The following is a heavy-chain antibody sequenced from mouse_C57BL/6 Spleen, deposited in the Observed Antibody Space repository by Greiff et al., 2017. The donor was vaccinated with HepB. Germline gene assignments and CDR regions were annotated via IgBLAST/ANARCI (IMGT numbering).Heavy chain of an antibody. Sequence: VQLQQSGAELVRPGASVTLSCKASGYTFTDYEMHWVKQTPVPGLEWIGAIDPETGGTAYNQKFKGKAILTADKSSSTAYMELRSLTSEDSAVYYCTRRAYYGNDFYFDYWGQGTTLTVSS. CDR1: GYTFTDYE. J-gene: IGHJ2*01. V-gene: IGHV1-15*01. D-gene: IGHD2-9*01. CDR2: IDPETGGT. CDR3: TRRAYYGNDFYFDY.